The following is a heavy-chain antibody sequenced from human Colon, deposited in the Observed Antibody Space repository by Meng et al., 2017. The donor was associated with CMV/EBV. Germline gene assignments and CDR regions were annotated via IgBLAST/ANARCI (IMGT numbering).Heavy chain of an antibody. CDR3: ARPTSPSYSDFVLV. CDR1: RFTFSNYW. J-gene: IGHJ1*01. CDR2: INSDGSTL. D-gene: IGHD5-18*01. Sequence: GESLKISCVGSRFTFSNYWMHWVRQVPGKGLVWVARINSDGSTLTYADSVRGRFTVSRDNTKNTLYLQMTNLRGEDTALYYCARPTSPSYSDFVLVWGQGTLVTVSS. V-gene: IGHV3-74*03.